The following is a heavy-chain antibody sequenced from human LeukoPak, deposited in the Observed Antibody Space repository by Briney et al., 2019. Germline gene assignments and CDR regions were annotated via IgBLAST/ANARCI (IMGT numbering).Heavy chain of an antibody. J-gene: IGHJ4*02. Sequence: ASVKVSCKASGYTFTGYYMHWVRQAPGPGLEWMGWINPNSGGTNYAQKFQGRVTMTRDTSISTAYMELSRLRSDDMAVCYCARGAVTRKGYYFDYWGQGTLVTVSS. CDR2: INPNSGGT. CDR3: ARGAVTRKGYYFDY. CDR1: GYTFTGYY. V-gene: IGHV1-2*02. D-gene: IGHD4-17*01.